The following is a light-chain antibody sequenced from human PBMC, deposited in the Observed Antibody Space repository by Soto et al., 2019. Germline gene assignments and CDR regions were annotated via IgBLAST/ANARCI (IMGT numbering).Light chain of an antibody. CDR1: NSDVGAYTF. CDR3: AAWNDSLKAYV. CDR2: AVS. J-gene: IGLJ1*01. V-gene: IGLV2-11*01. Sequence: QSVLTQPRSVSGSPGQSVTISCTGTNSDVGAYTFVSWYQQLPGKAPKLIISAVSYRPSGVPDRFSGSKSGNTASLTISGLQSEDEADYYCAAWNDSLKAYVFGTGTKVTVL.